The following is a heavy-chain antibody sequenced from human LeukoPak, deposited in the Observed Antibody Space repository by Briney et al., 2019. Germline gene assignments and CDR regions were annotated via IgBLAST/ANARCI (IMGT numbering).Heavy chain of an antibody. V-gene: IGHV5-51*01. Sequence: GESLKISCKGSGYSFTNYWIAWVRQMPGKGLEWMGIIYPGDFDTRYSPSFQGQITISAHKSISTAYLHWSSLRASATAMYYCARRDYKSEWFDPWGQGTLVPVYS. CDR2: IYPGDFDT. CDR3: ARRDYKSEWFDP. CDR1: GYSFTNYW. J-gene: IGHJ5*02. D-gene: IGHD5-12*01.